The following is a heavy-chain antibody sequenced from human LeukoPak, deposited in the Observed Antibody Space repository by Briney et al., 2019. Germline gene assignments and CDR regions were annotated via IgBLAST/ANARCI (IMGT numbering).Heavy chain of an antibody. CDR2: IYHSGNT. J-gene: IGHJ4*02. V-gene: IGHV4-38-2*01. D-gene: IGHD3-10*01. Sequence: PSETLSLTCAVSGYSISSGYYWGWIRQPPGKGLEWIGSIYHSGNTYYNPSLKSRVTISLHTSKNQFSLKLSSVTAADTAVYYCARGYGSGSYYFDYWGQGTLVTVSS. CDR1: GYSISSGYY. CDR3: ARGYGSGSYYFDY.